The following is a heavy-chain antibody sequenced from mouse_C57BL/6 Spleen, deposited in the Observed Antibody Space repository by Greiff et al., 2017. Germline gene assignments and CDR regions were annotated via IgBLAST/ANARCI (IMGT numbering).Heavy chain of an antibody. Sequence: VMLVESGPGLVQPSQSLSITCTVSGFSLTSYGVHWVRQSPGKGLEWLGVIWRGGSTDYNTAFMSRLSITKDNSKSQVFFKMNSLQADDTAIYYCAKSDDFYAMDYWGQGTSVTVSS. J-gene: IGHJ4*01. CDR2: IWRGGST. V-gene: IGHV2-5*01. CDR1: GFSLTSYG. D-gene: IGHD2-3*01. CDR3: AKSDDFYAMDY.